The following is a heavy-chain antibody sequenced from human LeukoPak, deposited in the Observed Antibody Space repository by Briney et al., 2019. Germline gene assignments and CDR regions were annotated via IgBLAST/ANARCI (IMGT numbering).Heavy chain of an antibody. CDR3: ARRGDGYNYDY. CDR1: GFTFSTYN. Sequence: GGSLRLCCAASGFTFSTYNMHWVRQAPGKGLECVSAISTHGGTTYYANSVKGRFTISRDNSKSTLCLQMGSLRPEDMAVYYCARRGDGYNYDYWGQGTLVTVSS. D-gene: IGHD5-24*01. CDR2: ISTHGGTT. J-gene: IGHJ4*02. V-gene: IGHV3-64*01.